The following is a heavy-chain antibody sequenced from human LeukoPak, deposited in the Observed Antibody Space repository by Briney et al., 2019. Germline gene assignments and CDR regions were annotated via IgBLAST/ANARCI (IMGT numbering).Heavy chain of an antibody. D-gene: IGHD1-1*01. J-gene: IGHJ4*02. V-gene: IGHV4-39*07. CDR2: INHSGST. Sequence: PSETLSLTCTVSGGSISSSSYYWGWIRQPPGKGLEWIGEINHSGSTNYNPSLKSRVTISVDTSKNQFSPKLSCVTAADTAVYYCASGSRWGQGTLVTVSS. CDR1: GGSISSSSYY. CDR3: ASGSR.